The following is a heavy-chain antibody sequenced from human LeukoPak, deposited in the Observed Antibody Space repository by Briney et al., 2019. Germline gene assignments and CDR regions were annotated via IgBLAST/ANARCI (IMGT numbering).Heavy chain of an antibody. D-gene: IGHD5-24*01. CDR1: GYTFTSYD. CDR3: ARATEMATLYFDY. V-gene: IGHV1-8*01. Sequence: GASVKVSCKVSGYTFTSYDINWVRQATGQGLEWMGWKNPNSGNTGYAQKFQGRVTMTRNTSISTAYMELSSLRSEDTAVYYCARATEMATLYFDYWGQGTLVTVSS. CDR2: KNPNSGNT. J-gene: IGHJ4*02.